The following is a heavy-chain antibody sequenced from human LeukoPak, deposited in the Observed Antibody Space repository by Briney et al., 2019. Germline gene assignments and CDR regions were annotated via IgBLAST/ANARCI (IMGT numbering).Heavy chain of an antibody. D-gene: IGHD1-1*01. J-gene: IGHJ4*02. CDR3: ARESPGTTVFDY. Sequence: PGGSLRLSCANSEFILSTYAMNWVRQAPGRGLEWVSSISPSGSAIFYAHSVKGRFTISRDNAKNSLYLQMNSLRGEDTAVYYCARESPGTTVFDYWGQGTLVTVSS. CDR1: EFILSTYA. V-gene: IGHV3-21*01. CDR2: ISPSGSAI.